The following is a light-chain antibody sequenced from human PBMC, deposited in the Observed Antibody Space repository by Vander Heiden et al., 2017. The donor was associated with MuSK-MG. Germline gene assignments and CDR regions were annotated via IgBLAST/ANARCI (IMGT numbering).Light chain of an antibody. J-gene: IGLJ2*01. V-gene: IGLV5-45*03. CDR3: MTWHSGAAV. Sequence: QAVLTQPSSLSASPGASARLPCTLRSGINVAMYTIYWYQLKPGSPPQDVLRYNSDSHNHQGSGVPSRFSGSKDASATAGIVLISGRQAEDEDYYYCMTWHSGAAVFGGGTKLTVL. CDR1: SGINVAMYT. CDR2: YNSDSHN.